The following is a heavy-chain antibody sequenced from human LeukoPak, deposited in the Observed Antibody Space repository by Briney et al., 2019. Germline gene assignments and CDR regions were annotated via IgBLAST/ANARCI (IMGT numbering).Heavy chain of an antibody. CDR2: ILYDGSNK. CDR3: AKGYSSSWYSSYFEY. J-gene: IGHJ4*02. V-gene: IGHV3-30*18. D-gene: IGHD6-13*01. CDR1: GFTFGTYG. Sequence: GGSLRLSCAASGFTFGTYGMYWARQAPGKGLEWVAVILYDGSNKYYADSVKGRFTISRDNSKNTLYLQMNSLRAEDTAVYYCAKGYSSSWYSSYFEYWGQGTLVTVSS.